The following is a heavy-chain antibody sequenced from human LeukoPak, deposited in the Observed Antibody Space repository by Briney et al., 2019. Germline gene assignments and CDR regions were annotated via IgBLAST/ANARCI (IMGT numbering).Heavy chain of an antibody. Sequence: GGSLRLSCAASGFTFDDYAMHWVRQAPGKGLEWVSLISGDGGSTYYADSVKGRFTIFRDNSKSSLYLQMNSLRTEDTALYYCAKGRGAAAGFMDVWGQGNTVTVSS. J-gene: IGHJ6*02. CDR2: ISGDGGST. V-gene: IGHV3-43*02. CDR3: AKGRGAAAGFMDV. D-gene: IGHD6-13*01. CDR1: GFTFDDYA.